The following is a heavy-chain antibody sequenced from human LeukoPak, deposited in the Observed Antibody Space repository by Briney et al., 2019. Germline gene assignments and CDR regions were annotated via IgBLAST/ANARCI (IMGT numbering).Heavy chain of an antibody. CDR2: ISASGLVA. Sequence: GGSLRLSCAASGFTFSSYAMTWVRQAPGKGLEWVSIISASGLVAYYADPVKGRFTISRDNSNNTVFLQMKGLRDEDTALYYCAKAIYCSGGACHGIDFWGQGSLVTVSS. J-gene: IGHJ4*02. CDR3: AKAIYCSGGACHGIDF. CDR1: GFTFSSYA. V-gene: IGHV3-23*01. D-gene: IGHD2-15*01.